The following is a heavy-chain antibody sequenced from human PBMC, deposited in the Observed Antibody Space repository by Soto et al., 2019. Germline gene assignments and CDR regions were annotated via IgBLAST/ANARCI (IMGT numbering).Heavy chain of an antibody. J-gene: IGHJ6*02. V-gene: IGHV3-33*01. Sequence: GGSLRLSCAASGFTFSSYGMHWVRQAPGKGREWVAVIWYDGSNKYYADSVKGRFTISRDNSKNTLYLQMNSLRAEDTAVYYCARDRVATRGPYYYYGMDVWGQGXTVTVSS. CDR2: IWYDGSNK. CDR1: GFTFSSYG. D-gene: IGHD5-12*01. CDR3: ARDRVATRGPYYYYGMDV.